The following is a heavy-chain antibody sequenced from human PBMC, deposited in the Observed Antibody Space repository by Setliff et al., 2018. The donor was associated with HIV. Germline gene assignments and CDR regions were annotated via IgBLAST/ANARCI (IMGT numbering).Heavy chain of an antibody. J-gene: IGHJ4*01. V-gene: IGHV4-4*02. Sequence: SETLSLTCAVSVGSISNSNWWSWVRQPPGKGLEWVGEIYHSGSTNYNPSLRSRVTIAVDKSKNQFSLKLRSVTAANTAVYFCANLRWLRSKHSDYWGQGILVTVSS. CDR3: ANLRWLRSKHSDY. D-gene: IGHD5-12*01. CDR2: IYHSGST. CDR1: VGSISNSNW.